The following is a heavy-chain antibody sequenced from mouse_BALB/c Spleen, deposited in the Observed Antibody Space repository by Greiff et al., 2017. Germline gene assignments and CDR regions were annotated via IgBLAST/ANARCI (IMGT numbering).Heavy chain of an antibody. CDR3: ARGPLRRAMDY. CDR2: ISDGGSYT. Sequence: DVQLVESGGGLVKPGGSLKLSCAASGFTFSDYYMYWVRQTPEKRLEWVATISDGGSYTYYPDSVKGRFTISRDNAKNNLYLQMSSLKSEDTAMYYCARGPLRRAMDYWGQGTSVTVSS. D-gene: IGHD1-1*01. V-gene: IGHV5-4*02. J-gene: IGHJ4*01. CDR1: GFTFSDYY.